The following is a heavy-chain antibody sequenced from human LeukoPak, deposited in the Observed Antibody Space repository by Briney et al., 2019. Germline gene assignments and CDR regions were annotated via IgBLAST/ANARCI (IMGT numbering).Heavy chain of an antibody. J-gene: IGHJ4*02. CDR1: GGSFSGYY. Sequence: SETLSLTCAVYGGSFSGYYWSWIRQPPGKGLEWIGEINHSGSTNYNPSLKSRVTISVDTSKNQFSLKLSSVTAADTAVYYCARGRGFFDYWGQGNLVTVS. CDR3: ARGRGFFDY. V-gene: IGHV4-34*01. CDR2: INHSGST. D-gene: IGHD3-10*01.